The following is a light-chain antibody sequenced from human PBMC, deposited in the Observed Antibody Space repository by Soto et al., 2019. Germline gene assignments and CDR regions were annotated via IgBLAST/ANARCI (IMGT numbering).Light chain of an antibody. Sequence: DIQMTQSPYTLPAFVGDRVTLTCLASQNINSRLAWYQQKPGKAPKLLIYKASTLKSGVPSRFSGSGSGTEFTLTISSLQPDDFATYYCQHYNSYSEAFGQGTKVDIK. CDR3: QHYNSYSEA. J-gene: IGKJ1*01. CDR2: KAS. V-gene: IGKV1-5*03. CDR1: QNINSR.